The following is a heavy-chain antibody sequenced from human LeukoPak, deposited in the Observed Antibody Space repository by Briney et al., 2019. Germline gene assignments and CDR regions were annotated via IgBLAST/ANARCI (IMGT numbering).Heavy chain of an antibody. CDR1: GGSFSGYY. D-gene: IGHD6-13*01. CDR2: INHSGST. J-gene: IGHJ6*02. Sequence: SETLSLTCAVYGGSFSGYYWSWIRQPPGKGLEWIGEINHSGSTNYNPSLKSRVTISVDTSKNQFSLKLSSVTAADTAVYYCARGAVIAAADEYYYGMDVWGQGTTVTVSS. V-gene: IGHV4-34*01. CDR3: ARGAVIAAADEYYYGMDV.